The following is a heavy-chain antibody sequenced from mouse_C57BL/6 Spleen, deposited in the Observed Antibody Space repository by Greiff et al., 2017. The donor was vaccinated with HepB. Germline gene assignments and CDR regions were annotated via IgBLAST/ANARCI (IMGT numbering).Heavy chain of an antibody. CDR3: ARQGISSPYWYFDV. CDR1: GFSLTSYG. J-gene: IGHJ1*03. V-gene: IGHV2-6-1*01. CDR2: IWSDGST. D-gene: IGHD1-1*01. Sequence: QVQLKESGPGLVAPSQSLSITCTVSGFSLTSYGVHWVRQPPGKGLEWLVVIWSDGSTTYNSALKSRLSISKDNSKSQVFLKMNSLQNDDTAMYYCARQGISSPYWYFDVWGTGTTVTVSS.